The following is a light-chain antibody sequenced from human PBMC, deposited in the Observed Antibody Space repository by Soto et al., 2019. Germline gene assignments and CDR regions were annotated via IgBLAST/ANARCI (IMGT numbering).Light chain of an antibody. J-gene: IGKJ4*01. V-gene: IGKV3D-20*01. CDR3: QQYGSSPS. Sequence: EIVLTQSPATLSLSPGERATLSCGASQGVSTNYLAWYQQKPGLAPRLLIYDASSRATGISDRFSGSGSGTDFTLTISRLEPEDFAVYYCQQYGSSPSFGGGTKVDI. CDR2: DAS. CDR1: QGVSTNY.